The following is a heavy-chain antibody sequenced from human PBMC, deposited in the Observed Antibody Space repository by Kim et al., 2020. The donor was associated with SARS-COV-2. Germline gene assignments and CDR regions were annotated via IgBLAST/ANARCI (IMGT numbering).Heavy chain of an antibody. Sequence: GGSLRLSCAASGFTFSSYGMHWVRQAPGKGLEWVAVIWYDGSNKYYADSVKGRFTISRDNSKNTLYLQMNSLRAEDTAVYYCARDALLYCSSTSCRILDAFDIWGQGTMVTVSS. CDR1: GFTFSSYG. J-gene: IGHJ3*02. V-gene: IGHV3-33*01. CDR2: IWYDGSNK. CDR3: ARDALLYCSSTSCRILDAFDI. D-gene: IGHD2-2*01.